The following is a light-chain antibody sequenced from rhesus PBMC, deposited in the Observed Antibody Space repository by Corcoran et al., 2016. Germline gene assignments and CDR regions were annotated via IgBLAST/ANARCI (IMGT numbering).Light chain of an antibody. J-gene: IGKJ2*01. CDR2: KAS. V-gene: IGKV1-22*01. CDR1: QDFGSW. CDR3: LQYNSSPYS. Sequence: DIQMTQSPSSLSASLGDKVTITCRASQDFGSWLAWYQQKPGKAPKLLIYKASSLQSGVPSRFSGNGSSTDFTLTVSSLQPEDFATYYCLQYNSSPYSFGQGTKVEIK.